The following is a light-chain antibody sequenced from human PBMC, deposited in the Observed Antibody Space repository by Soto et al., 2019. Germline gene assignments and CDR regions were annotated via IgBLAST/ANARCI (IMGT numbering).Light chain of an antibody. Sequence: QYVRTQPASVTVSPGQSITTSCTGTNSDVGNYNFVSWYQQHPGTAPKLMIFGVSNRPSGVSNRFSGSKSGNTASRIISGLQAEDEADYFCTSYTSSSTLRVFGTGTKVTVL. CDR3: TSYTSSSTLRV. CDR2: GVS. J-gene: IGLJ1*01. CDR1: NSDVGNYNF. V-gene: IGLV2-14*01.